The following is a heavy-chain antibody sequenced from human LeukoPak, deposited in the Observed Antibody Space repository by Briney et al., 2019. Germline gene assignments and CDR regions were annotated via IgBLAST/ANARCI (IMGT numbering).Heavy chain of an antibody. J-gene: IGHJ4*02. Sequence: PGGSLRLSCTASGFTFSSYSMYWVRQAPGKGLEWVSSIGSSSSYIYYADSVKGRFTISRDNAKNSLYLQMNSLRAEDTAVYYCARGVAGPDDYWGQGTLVTVSS. D-gene: IGHD6-19*01. CDR1: GFTFSSYS. V-gene: IGHV3-21*01. CDR3: ARGVAGPDDY. CDR2: IGSSSSYI.